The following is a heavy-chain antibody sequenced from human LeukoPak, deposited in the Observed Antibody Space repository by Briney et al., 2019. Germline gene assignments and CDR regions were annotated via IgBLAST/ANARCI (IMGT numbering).Heavy chain of an antibody. CDR1: GGTFSSYA. CDR2: IIPIFGTA. Sequence: WASVKVSCKASGGTFSSYAISWVRQAPGQGLEWMGGIIPIFGTANYAQKFQGRVTITADESTSTAYMELSSLRSEDTAVYYCARLDYGSGSRFDYWGQGTLVTVSS. CDR3: ARLDYGSGSRFDY. V-gene: IGHV1-69*13. J-gene: IGHJ4*02. D-gene: IGHD3-10*01.